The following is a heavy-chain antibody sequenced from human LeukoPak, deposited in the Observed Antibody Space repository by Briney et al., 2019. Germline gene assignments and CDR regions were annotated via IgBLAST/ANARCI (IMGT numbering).Heavy chain of an antibody. CDR1: GYNFPHN. D-gene: IGHD2-15*01. CDR2: INPKNGGT. CDR3: VVSIQGAAIPAFDS. Sequence: ASVKVSCKASGYNFPHNIHWVRQAPGPGHEFVGWINPKNGGTKYAQNFQGTVTMTRDTSISTVYMELSSLGSDDTAVYYCVVSIQGAAIPAFDSWGQGTLVSVSS. V-gene: IGHV1-2*02. J-gene: IGHJ4*02.